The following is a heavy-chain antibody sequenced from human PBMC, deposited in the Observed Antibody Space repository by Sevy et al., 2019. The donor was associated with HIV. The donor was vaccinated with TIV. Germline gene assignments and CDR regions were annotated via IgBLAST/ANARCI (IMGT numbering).Heavy chain of an antibody. Sequence: GGSLRLSCTASGFTFGDYAMSWFRQAPGKGLEWVGFIRSKAYGGTTEYAASVKGRFTISRDDSKTIAYLQMNSLKTADTGVYYCTRGGGITMMGYYYYGMDVWGQGTTVTVSS. V-gene: IGHV3-49*03. CDR2: IRSKAYGGTT. CDR1: GFTFGDYA. CDR3: TRGGGITMMGYYYYGMDV. J-gene: IGHJ6*02. D-gene: IGHD3-22*01.